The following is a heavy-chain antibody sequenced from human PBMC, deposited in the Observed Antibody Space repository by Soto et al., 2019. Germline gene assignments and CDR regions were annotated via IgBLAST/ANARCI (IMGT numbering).Heavy chain of an antibody. Sequence: QITLKESGPPLVKPTQTLTLTCTFSGFSLSTSGVGVDWIRQPPGKALEWLALIYRDDDKSYSPSLKSRRTITKDASNNQVVLTMTNMAAADTGTYYCAHRPGGWLRFGYWGQGILVTVSS. CDR3: AHRPGGWLRFGY. CDR2: IYRDDDK. V-gene: IGHV2-5*02. D-gene: IGHD5-12*01. CDR1: GFSLSTSGVG. J-gene: IGHJ4*02.